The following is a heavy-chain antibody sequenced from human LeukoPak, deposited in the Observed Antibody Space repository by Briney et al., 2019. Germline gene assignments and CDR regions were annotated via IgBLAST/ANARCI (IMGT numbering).Heavy chain of an antibody. V-gene: IGHV3-21*01. CDR2: ISSSSSYI. CDR1: GFTFSSYS. Sequence: GGSLRLSCAASGFTFSSYSMNWVRQAPGKGLEWVSSISSSSSYIYYADSVKGRFTISRDNAKNSLYLQMNSLRAEDTAVYYCARDGSYDSSGYPVAFDIWGQGTMVTVSS. CDR3: ARDGSYDSSGYPVAFDI. J-gene: IGHJ3*02. D-gene: IGHD3-22*01.